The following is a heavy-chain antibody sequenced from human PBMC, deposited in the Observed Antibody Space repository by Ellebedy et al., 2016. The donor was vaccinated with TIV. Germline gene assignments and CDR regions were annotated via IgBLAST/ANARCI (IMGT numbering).Heavy chain of an antibody. J-gene: IGHJ6*02. D-gene: IGHD3-22*01. CDR1: GFTFSSYS. V-gene: IGHV3-21*01. CDR2: ISSSSSYI. CDR3: ARAIISYDSSGYYPNYYYYGMDV. Sequence: PGGSLRLSCAASGFTFSSYSMNWVRQAPGKGLEWVSSISSSSSYIYYADSVKGRFTLSRDNAKNSLYLQMNSLRAEDTAVYYCARAIISYDSSGYYPNYYYYGMDVWGQGTTVTVSS.